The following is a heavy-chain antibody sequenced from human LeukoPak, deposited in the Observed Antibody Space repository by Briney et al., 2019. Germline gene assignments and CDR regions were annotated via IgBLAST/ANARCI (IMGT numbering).Heavy chain of an antibody. CDR3: ARDLSSTPHWELDY. CDR2: INPYSGVT. J-gene: IGHJ4*02. Sequence: ASVKVSCKASGYIFTGYFIHWVRQAPGQGLEWIARINPYSGVTEFAQKFQGRVTMTRDTSINTAYMELSGLRSDDTAVYYCARDLSSTPHWELDYWGQGTVVTVSP. D-gene: IGHD7-27*01. V-gene: IGHV1-2*06. CDR1: GYIFTGYF.